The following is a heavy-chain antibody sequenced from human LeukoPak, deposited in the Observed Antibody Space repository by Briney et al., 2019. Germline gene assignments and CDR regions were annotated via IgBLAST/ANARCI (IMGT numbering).Heavy chain of an antibody. Sequence: GGSLRLSCAASGFTVSSNYMSWVRQAPGKGLEWVTAIYSGGTTYYADSVKGRFTISRDNSKNTLYLQMNSLRVEDTAMYYCARDGYYDAFDIWGQGTMVTVSS. D-gene: IGHD1-26*01. CDR1: GFTVSSNY. V-gene: IGHV3-53*01. CDR3: ARDGYYDAFDI. CDR2: IYSGGTT. J-gene: IGHJ3*02.